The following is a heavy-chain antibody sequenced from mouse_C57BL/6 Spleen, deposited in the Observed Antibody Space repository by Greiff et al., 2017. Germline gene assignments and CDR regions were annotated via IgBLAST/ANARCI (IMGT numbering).Heavy chain of an antibody. J-gene: IGHJ1*03. CDR3: ARPDGYEVWYFDV. CDR1: GYTFTSYW. Sequence: QVQLQQPGAELVKPGASVKMSCKASGYTFTSYWITWVKQRPGQGLEWIGDIYPGSGSTNYNEKFKSKATLTVDTSSSTAYMQRSSLTSEDSAVYYWARPDGYEVWYFDVWGTGTTVTVAS. CDR2: IYPGSGST. D-gene: IGHD2-2*01. V-gene: IGHV1-55*01.